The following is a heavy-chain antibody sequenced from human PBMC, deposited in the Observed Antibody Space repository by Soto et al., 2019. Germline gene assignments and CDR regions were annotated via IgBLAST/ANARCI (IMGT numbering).Heavy chain of an antibody. V-gene: IGHV1-69*13. CDR2: IIPILDTA. CDR1: GYTFSSYP. Sequence: SVKVSCKASGYTFSSYPISWVRQAPGQGLEWMGGIIPILDTANYAQKIQGRVTITADESTSTAYMELSSLRSEDTAVYYCARGGYRGYDFLLDVWGQGTTVTVSS. J-gene: IGHJ6*02. D-gene: IGHD5-12*01. CDR3: ARGGYRGYDFLLDV.